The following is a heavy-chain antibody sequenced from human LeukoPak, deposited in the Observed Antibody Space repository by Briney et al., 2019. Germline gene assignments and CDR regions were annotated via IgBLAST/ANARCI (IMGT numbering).Heavy chain of an antibody. CDR2: ISYDGSNK. J-gene: IGHJ4*02. CDR1: GFTFSSYA. Sequence: GRSLRLSCAASGFTFSSYAMHWVRQAPGKGLEWVAVISYDGSNKYYADSVKGRFTISRDNSKNTLYLQMNSLRAEDTAVYYCARDANYYDSSGYYYIDYWGQGTLVTVSS. CDR3: ARDANYYDSSGYYYIDY. V-gene: IGHV3-30-3*01. D-gene: IGHD3-22*01.